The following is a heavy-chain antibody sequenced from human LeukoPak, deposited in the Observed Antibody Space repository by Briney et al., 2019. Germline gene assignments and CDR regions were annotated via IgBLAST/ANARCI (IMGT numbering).Heavy chain of an antibody. Sequence: PGGSLRLSRTASGFTFSVAWMHWVRQAPGKGLVWVSVIKSDGSGTTYADSVKGRFTISRDNAKNTVYLQMNSLRADDTAMYYCAKDYFGSIDYWGQGTLVTVSS. J-gene: IGHJ4*02. V-gene: IGHV3-74*01. D-gene: IGHD2/OR15-2a*01. CDR1: GFTFSVAW. CDR3: AKDYFGSIDY. CDR2: IKSDGSGT.